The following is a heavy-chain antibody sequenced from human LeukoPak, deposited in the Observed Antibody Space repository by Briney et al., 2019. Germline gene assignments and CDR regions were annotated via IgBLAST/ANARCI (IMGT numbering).Heavy chain of an antibody. CDR3: ARHSRDDYGGYLDY. D-gene: IGHD4-23*01. V-gene: IGHV4-39*01. J-gene: IGHJ4*02. CDR1: GGSISSSSYY. CDR2: IYYSGST. Sequence: SETLSLTCTVSGGSISSSSYYWGWIRQPPGKGLEWIGSIYYSGSTYYNPSLKSRVTISVDTSKNQFSLKLSSVTAADTAVYYCARHSRDDYGGYLDYWGQGTLVTVSS.